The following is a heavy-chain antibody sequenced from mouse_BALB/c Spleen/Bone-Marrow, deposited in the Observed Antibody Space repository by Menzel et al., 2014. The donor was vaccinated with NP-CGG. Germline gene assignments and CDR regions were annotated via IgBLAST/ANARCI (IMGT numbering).Heavy chain of an antibody. J-gene: IGHJ3*01. V-gene: IGHV1-67*01. Sequence: VQLQQSGPELVRPGVSVKISCQGSGYTFTDYAMHWVKQSHAKSLEWIGVLSTYSGNTNYNQKFKGKATMTVDKSSSTAYMELARLTSEDSAIYYCARAGYGYDWFAYWGQGTLVTVAA. CDR1: GYTFTDYA. CDR2: LSTYSGNT. CDR3: ARAGYGYDWFAY. D-gene: IGHD2-2*01.